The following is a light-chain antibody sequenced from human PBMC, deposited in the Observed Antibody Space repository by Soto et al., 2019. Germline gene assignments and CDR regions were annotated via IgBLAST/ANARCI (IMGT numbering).Light chain of an antibody. CDR1: QSIITW. V-gene: IGKV1-5*01. CDR3: QQYHIYPLT. CDR2: DVS. Sequence: DIQMTQSPSTLPASVGDRVTITCRASQSIITWLAWFRQAPGKAPKILISDVSSLKSGVPSRFSGSGSGTEFTLTISSLQPDDFATYYCQQYHIYPLTFGGGTKVEI. J-gene: IGKJ4*01.